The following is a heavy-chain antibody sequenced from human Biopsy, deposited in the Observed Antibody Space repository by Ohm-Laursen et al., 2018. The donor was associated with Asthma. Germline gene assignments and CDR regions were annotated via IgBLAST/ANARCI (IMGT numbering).Heavy chain of an antibody. CDR2: ISYDGSSI. Sequence: SLRLSCSASRFTYEMHCVRQAPGKGLEWVAVISYDGSSIYYADSVKGRFTISRDNSKNTLSLQMNSLTAEDTAVYYCAREGVAGTHIEDWGQGTLVIVSA. D-gene: IGHD6-19*01. CDR3: AREGVAGTHIED. J-gene: IGHJ4*02. V-gene: IGHV3-30-3*01. CDR1: RFTYE.